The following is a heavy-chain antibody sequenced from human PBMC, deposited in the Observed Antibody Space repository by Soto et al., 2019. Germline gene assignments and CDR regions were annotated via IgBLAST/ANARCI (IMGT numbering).Heavy chain of an antibody. D-gene: IGHD3-16*01. J-gene: IGHJ5*02. CDR1: GFTFRSSW. V-gene: IGHV3-74*01. CDR3: PRAPTGGSVYTS. Sequence: EVQLVESGGGLVQPGGSLRLSCVASGFTFRSSWMHWVRQAPGKGLVWVSRINSDATTKNYAEYAKGRFTIARDNAENTLYRKRNSLTAKNPAVYYCPRAPTGGSVYTSWGKGPL. CDR2: INSDATTK.